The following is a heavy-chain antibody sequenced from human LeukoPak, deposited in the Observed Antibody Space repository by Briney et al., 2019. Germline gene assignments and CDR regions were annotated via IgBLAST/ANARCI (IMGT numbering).Heavy chain of an antibody. V-gene: IGHV3-48*02. J-gene: IGHJ6*03. CDR2: ISSSSSTI. CDR1: GFTFSSYS. Sequence: PGGSLRLSCAASGFTFSSYSMNWVRQAPGKGLEWVSYISSSSSTIYYADSVKGRFTISRDNAKNSLYLQMNSLRDEDTAVYYCAGDRDIVVVPAAPNMDVWGKGTTVTVSS. CDR3: AGDRDIVVVPAAPNMDV. D-gene: IGHD2-2*01.